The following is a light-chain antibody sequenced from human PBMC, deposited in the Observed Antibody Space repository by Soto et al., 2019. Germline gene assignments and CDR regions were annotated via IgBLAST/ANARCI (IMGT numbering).Light chain of an antibody. CDR1: QGVSNY. Sequence: DIQMTQSPSSLSASVGDRVTISCRASQGVSNYLIWYKQRQGRAPKLLIYAASNLVSGVPSRFSGSGSGTNFTLTISSLQPEDFATYYCQQRYRTPHSFGQGTKLETK. CDR3: QQRYRTPHS. V-gene: IGKV1-39*01. CDR2: AAS. J-gene: IGKJ2*03.